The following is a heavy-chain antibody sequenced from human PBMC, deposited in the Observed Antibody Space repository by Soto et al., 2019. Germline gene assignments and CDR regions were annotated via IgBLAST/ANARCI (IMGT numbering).Heavy chain of an antibody. V-gene: IGHV4-39*01. Sequence: SETLSLTCIVSGGSISSKTHYWGWIRQPPGKGLEWIGSIFYSGSTYYKPSLKSRVNISVDTSKNQFSLKLSSVTAADTAVYYCERCDDGYGMDVWGQGNTVT. J-gene: IGHJ6*02. CDR2: IFYSGST. CDR1: GGSISSKTHY. CDR3: ERCDDGYGMDV. D-gene: IGHD1-1*01.